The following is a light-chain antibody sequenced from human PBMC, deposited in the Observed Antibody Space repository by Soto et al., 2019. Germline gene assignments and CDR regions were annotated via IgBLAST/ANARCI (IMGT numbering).Light chain of an antibody. Sequence: EIVMTQSPATLSVSPGERATLSCRASQSMYNNLSWYQQKPGQAPRLLIYFASPRATGIPARFSGSGSGTEFTLTISSLQSEDFEVYYCQQYNNWPLTFGGGTKVEI. V-gene: IGKV3-15*01. CDR3: QQYNNWPLT. J-gene: IGKJ4*01. CDR2: FAS. CDR1: QSMYNN.